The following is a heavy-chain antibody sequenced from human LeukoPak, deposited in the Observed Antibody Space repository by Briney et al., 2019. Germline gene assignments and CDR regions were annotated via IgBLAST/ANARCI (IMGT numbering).Heavy chain of an antibody. J-gene: IGHJ4*02. CDR2: FDPEDGET. Sequence: ASVKVSCKVSGYTLTELSMHWVRQAPGKGLEWMEGFDPEDGETIYAQKFQGRVTMTEDTSTDTAYMELSSLRSEDTAVYYCATARRLWFGELFPRFYYWGQGTLATVSS. CDR1: GYTLTELS. V-gene: IGHV1-24*01. D-gene: IGHD3-10*01. CDR3: ATARRLWFGELFPRFYY.